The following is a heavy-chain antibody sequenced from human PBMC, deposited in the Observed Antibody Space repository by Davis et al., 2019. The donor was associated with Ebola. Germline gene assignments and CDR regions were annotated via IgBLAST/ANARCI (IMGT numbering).Heavy chain of an antibody. J-gene: IGHJ5*02. V-gene: IGHV3-11*06. D-gene: IGHD5-12*01. CDR2: ISSSSSYT. CDR3: AREKYFATSGYET. CDR1: GFTFGDYY. Sequence: GESLKISCAASGFTFGDYYMSWIRQAPGKGLEWVSYISSSSSYTNYADSVKGRFTISRDNAKNSLYLQMNSLRAEDTAVYYCAREKYFATSGYETWGQGTLVTVSS.